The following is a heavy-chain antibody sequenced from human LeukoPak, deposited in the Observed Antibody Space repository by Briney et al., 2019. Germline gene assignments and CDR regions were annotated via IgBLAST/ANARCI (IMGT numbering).Heavy chain of an antibody. CDR3: ARDNGGDYGDYGFDY. Sequence: SVKVSCKASGGTFSSYAISWVRQAPGQGLEWMEGIIPIFGTANYAQKFQGRVTITADESTSTAYMELSSLRSEDTAVYYCARDNGGDYGDYGFDYWGQGTLVTVSS. CDR1: GGTFSSYA. J-gene: IGHJ4*02. D-gene: IGHD4-17*01. V-gene: IGHV1-69*13. CDR2: IIPIFGTA.